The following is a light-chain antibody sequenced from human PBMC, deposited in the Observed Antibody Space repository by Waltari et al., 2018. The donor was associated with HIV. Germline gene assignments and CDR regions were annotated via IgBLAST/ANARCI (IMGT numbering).Light chain of an antibody. V-gene: IGKV1-39*01. J-gene: IGKJ4*01. Sequence: DIQMTQYPSSMSASVGDRVTITCRASQSISSYLNWYQQKPGKAPKILVYAAASLQSGVPSRFSGSASGTDFTLTISSLQPEDFATYYCQQSYSTPPTFGGGTKVEIK. CDR3: QQSYSTPPT. CDR2: AAA. CDR1: QSISSY.